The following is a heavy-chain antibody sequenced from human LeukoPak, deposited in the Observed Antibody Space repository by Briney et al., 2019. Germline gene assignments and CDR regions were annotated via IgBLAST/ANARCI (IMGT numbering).Heavy chain of an antibody. CDR1: GYTFTGYY. Sequence: ASVKVSCKASGYTFTGYYMHWVRQAPGQGLEWMGWINPNSGGTNYAQKLQGRVTITRNTSISTAYMELSSLRSEDTAVYYCARGVPLYYWGQGTLVTVSS. CDR3: ARGVPLYY. J-gene: IGHJ4*02. CDR2: INPNSGGT. V-gene: IGHV1-2*02. D-gene: IGHD2-2*01.